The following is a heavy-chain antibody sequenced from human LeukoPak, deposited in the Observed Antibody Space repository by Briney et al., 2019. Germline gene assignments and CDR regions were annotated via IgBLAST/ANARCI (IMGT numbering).Heavy chain of an antibody. D-gene: IGHD6-19*01. V-gene: IGHV1-24*01. CDR1: GYTLTELS. CDR3: ATPMTVAGTDGGAFDI. Sequence: ASVKVSCKVSGYTLTELSMHWVRQAPGKGLEWMGGFDPEEGETIYAQKFQGRVTMTEDTSTDTAYMELSSLRSEDTAVYYCATPMTVAGTDGGAFDIWGQGTMVTVSS. CDR2: FDPEEGET. J-gene: IGHJ3*02.